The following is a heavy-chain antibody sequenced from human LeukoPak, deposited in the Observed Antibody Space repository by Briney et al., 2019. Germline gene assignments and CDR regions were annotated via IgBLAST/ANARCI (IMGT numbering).Heavy chain of an antibody. D-gene: IGHD3-9*01. CDR1: GGSFSDYH. V-gene: IGHV4-34*01. Sequence: SETLSLTCAVFGGSFSDYHWRWLRQPPGKGLEWIGEINQSGSTNYNPSLKSRVTISVDTSKNQFSLRLSSVTAADTAVYYCARAGLRFFDWSQNYYYAMDVWGQGTTVTVSS. CDR2: INQSGST. CDR3: ARAGLRFFDWSQNYYYAMDV. J-gene: IGHJ6*02.